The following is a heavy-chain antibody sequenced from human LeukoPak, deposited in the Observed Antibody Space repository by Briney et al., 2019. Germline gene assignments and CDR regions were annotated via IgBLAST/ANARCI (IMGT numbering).Heavy chain of an antibody. CDR3: ARATYYYGSGSYLFDY. J-gene: IGHJ4*02. D-gene: IGHD3-10*01. Sequence: PSETLSLTCSVSGASISSYYWSWIRQPPGKGLEWIGYIYYSGSTNYNPSLKSRVTISVDTSKNQFSLKLSSVTAADTAVYYCARATYYYGSGSYLFDYWGQGTLVTVSS. CDR2: IYYSGST. CDR1: GASISSYY. V-gene: IGHV4-59*01.